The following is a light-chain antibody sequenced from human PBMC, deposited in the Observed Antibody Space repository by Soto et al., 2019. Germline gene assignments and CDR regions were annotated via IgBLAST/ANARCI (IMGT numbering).Light chain of an antibody. J-gene: IGLJ3*02. Sequence: QPVLTQSPSASASLGASVKLTCTLSSGHTNYAIAWHQQQPEKGPRYLMKLNSDGSHSKGDGIPDRFSGSSSGAERYLTISSLQSEYEADYYCQTWGTGTWVFVGGTKLPVL. CDR1: SGHTNYA. CDR3: QTWGTGTWV. CDR2: LNSDGSH. V-gene: IGLV4-69*01.